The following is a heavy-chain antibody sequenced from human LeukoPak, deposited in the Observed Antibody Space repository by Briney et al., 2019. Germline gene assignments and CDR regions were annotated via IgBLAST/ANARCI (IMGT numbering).Heavy chain of an antibody. J-gene: IGHJ6*02. CDR2: ISAYNGNT. Sequence: ASVTVSCKASGYTFTSYGISWVRQAPGQGLEWMGWISAYNGNTNYAQKLQGRVTMTTDTSTSTAYMELRSLRSDDTAVYYCARDNRYGSGSYYPYYYYGMDVWGQGTTVTVSS. CDR3: ARDNRYGSGSYYPYYYYGMDV. D-gene: IGHD3-10*01. CDR1: GYTFTSYG. V-gene: IGHV1-18*01.